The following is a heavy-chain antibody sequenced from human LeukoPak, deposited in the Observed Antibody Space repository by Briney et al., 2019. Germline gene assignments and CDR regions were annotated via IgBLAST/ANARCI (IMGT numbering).Heavy chain of an antibody. V-gene: IGHV1-24*01. D-gene: IGHD3-10*01. CDR2: FDPEDGET. Sequence: GASVKVSCKVSGYTLTELSMHWVRQAPGKGLEWMGGFDPEDGETIYAQKFQGRVTMTEDTSTDTAYMELSSLRSEDTAVYYCATSSLARDYFFAFDIWGQGTMVIVSS. J-gene: IGHJ3*02. CDR3: ATSSLARDYFFAFDI. CDR1: GYTLTELS.